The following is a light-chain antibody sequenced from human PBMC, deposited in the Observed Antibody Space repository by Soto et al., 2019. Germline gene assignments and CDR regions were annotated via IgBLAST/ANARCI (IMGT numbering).Light chain of an antibody. Sequence: QSALTQPRSVSGSPGQSVTISCTGTSSDVGGYNYVSWYQHHPGKAPKLMIYDVNKRPSGVPDRFSGSKSGNTASLTISGLQAEDEADYYCCSYAGTYTFAYVFGTGTKVTVL. J-gene: IGLJ1*01. CDR1: SSDVGGYNY. V-gene: IGLV2-11*01. CDR2: DVN. CDR3: CSYAGTYTFAYV.